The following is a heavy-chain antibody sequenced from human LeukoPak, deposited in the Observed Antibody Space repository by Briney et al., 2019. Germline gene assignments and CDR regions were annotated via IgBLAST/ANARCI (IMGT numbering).Heavy chain of an antibody. Sequence: SETLSLTCAASGGSCDDYYCSWLRQPPGKGLEWVGEIHPHGIFYYNSSLMSRVTISIDTSKSHFSPTPTSVTAADTAIYDCSRGRDRSKAGADWGQGRLVTVSS. J-gene: IGHJ4*02. CDR3: SRGRDRSKAGAD. CDR2: IHPHGIF. V-gene: IGHV4-34*01. CDR1: GGSCDDYY. D-gene: IGHD4/OR15-4a*01.